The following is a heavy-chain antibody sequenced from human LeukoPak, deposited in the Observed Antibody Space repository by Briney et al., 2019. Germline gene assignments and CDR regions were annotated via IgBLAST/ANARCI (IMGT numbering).Heavy chain of an antibody. D-gene: IGHD6-19*01. Sequence: GASLQISCKGSGSSFTSYWIGWVRQLPGKGLEWMGITYPGDSDTRYSPSFQGQVTISADKSISTAYLQWSSLKASDTAMYYCARPVAGHGMDVWGKGTTVTVSS. CDR1: GSSFTSYW. CDR3: ARPVAGHGMDV. J-gene: IGHJ6*04. CDR2: TYPGDSDT. V-gene: IGHV5-51*01.